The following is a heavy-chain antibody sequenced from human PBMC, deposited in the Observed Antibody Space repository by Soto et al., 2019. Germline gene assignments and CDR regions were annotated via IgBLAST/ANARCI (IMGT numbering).Heavy chain of an antibody. CDR2: INSGGRT. CDR3: AKGDTGISTCFDF. V-gene: IGHV3-23*01. J-gene: IGHJ4*02. D-gene: IGHD5-18*01. CDR1: GLTFSSYA. Sequence: EVQLLESGGGLVQPGGSLRLSCAASGLTFSSYAMSWVRQAPGKGLDWVSTINSGGRTYYADTVKGRFTISRDNSKNTLYLQKDSLRGEDTAVYYCAKGDTGISTCFDFWGQGTLVTVSS.